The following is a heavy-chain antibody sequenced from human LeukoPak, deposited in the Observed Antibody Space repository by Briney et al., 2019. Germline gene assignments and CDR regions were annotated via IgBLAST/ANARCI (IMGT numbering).Heavy chain of an antibody. D-gene: IGHD4-17*01. J-gene: IGHJ4*02. Sequence: GSLRLSCAASGFTFDDYAMHWIRQPAGKGLEWIGRIYTSGSTNYNPSLKSRVTMSVDTSKNQFSLKLSSVTAADTAVYYCAREIVTVTSRRFDYWGQGTLVTVSS. CDR3: AREIVTVTSRRFDY. V-gene: IGHV4-4*07. CDR1: GFTFDDYA. CDR2: IYTSGST.